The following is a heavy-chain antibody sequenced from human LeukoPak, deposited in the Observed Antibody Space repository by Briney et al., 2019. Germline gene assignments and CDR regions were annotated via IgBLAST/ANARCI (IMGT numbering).Heavy chain of an antibody. Sequence: GGSLRLSCIASGFNFGDYSMTWVRQAPGKGLEGVGFVRSKTYGGTAEYAASVKGRFTMSRDDSKSIAYLQMNGLKIEDTAVYYCTREFFDLLTGNFNYFDYWGQGNLVAVSS. V-gene: IGHV3-49*04. CDR1: GFNFGDYS. J-gene: IGHJ4*02. D-gene: IGHD3-9*01. CDR3: TREFFDLLTGNFNYFDY. CDR2: VRSKTYGGTA.